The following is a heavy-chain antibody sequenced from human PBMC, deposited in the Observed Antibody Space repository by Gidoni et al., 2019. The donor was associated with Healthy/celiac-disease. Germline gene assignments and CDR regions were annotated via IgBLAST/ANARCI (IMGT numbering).Heavy chain of an antibody. J-gene: IGHJ3*02. CDR1: AGSISSSNW. V-gene: IGHV4-4*02. CDR3: ASSSGSWTLSAFDI. Sequence: QVQLQESCPGLVKPSGTLSLTCAVPAGSISSSNWWSWVRQPPGKGLEWIGEIYHSGSTNYNPSLKSRVTISVDKSKNQFSLKLSSVTAADTAVYYCASSSGSWTLSAFDIWGQGTMVTVSS. D-gene: IGHD1-26*01. CDR2: IYHSGST.